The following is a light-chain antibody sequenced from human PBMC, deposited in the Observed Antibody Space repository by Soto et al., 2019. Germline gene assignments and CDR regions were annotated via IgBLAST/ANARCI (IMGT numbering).Light chain of an antibody. V-gene: IGKV1-5*01. CDR2: DAS. J-gene: IGKJ1*01. CDR1: QSVAGW. Sequence: QMTQSPSTLSASVGDTVTITCRASQSVAGWLAWYQQKPGKAPTLLIYDASALPRGVPSRFSGRGSETEFTLTINGLQPDDFATYYCQQYNSFPRTFGQGTKVDIK. CDR3: QQYNSFPRT.